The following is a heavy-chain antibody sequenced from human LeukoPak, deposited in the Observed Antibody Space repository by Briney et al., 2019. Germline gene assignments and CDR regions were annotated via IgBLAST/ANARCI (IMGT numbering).Heavy chain of an antibody. D-gene: IGHD6-13*01. CDR3: ARDALVGQLISSHYYYGMDV. J-gene: IGHJ6*02. Sequence: QPGRSLRLSCAASGFTFSSYAMHWVRQAPGKGLEWVAVISYDGSNKYYADSVKGRFTISRDNSKNTLYLQMNSLRAEDTAVYYCARDALVGQLISSHYYYGMDVWGQGTTVTVSS. CDR2: ISYDGSNK. CDR1: GFTFSSYA. V-gene: IGHV3-30-3*01.